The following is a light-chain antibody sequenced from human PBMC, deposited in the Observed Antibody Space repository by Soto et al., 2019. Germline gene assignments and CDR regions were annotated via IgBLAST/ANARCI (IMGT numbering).Light chain of an antibody. CDR1: QTVRNTY. CDR3: QQCSSYPIT. CDR2: DAS. V-gene: IGKV3-20*01. Sequence: MLSHSRATLPFSHGERVTLSCRASQTVRNTYLAWYQQKPGKAPRLLIYDASSRDSGIPDRFSGGGSGTDFTLTISRLEPEDFAVYYCQQCSSYPITFGGGTKLDIK. J-gene: IGKJ4*01.